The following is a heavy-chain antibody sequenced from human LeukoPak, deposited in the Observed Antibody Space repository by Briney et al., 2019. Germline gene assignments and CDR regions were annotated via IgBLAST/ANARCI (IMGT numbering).Heavy chain of an antibody. CDR3: ARVGYGSGGYRLSYYSDY. D-gene: IGHD3-10*01. J-gene: IGHJ4*02. CDR1: GGSFSGYY. V-gene: IGHV4-34*01. CDR2: INHSGST. Sequence: PSEALSLTCAVYGGSFSGYYWSWIRQPPGKGLEWIGEINHSGSTNYNPSLKSRVTISVDTSKNQFSLKLSSVTAADTAVYYCARVGYGSGGYRLSYYSDYWGQGTLVTVSS.